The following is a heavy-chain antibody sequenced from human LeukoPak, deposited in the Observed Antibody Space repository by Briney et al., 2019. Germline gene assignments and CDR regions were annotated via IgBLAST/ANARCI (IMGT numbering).Heavy chain of an antibody. V-gene: IGHV1-46*01. CDR2: MNPSGGST. Sequence: GASVKVSCKASGYTFTSYYIHWVRQAPGQGLEWMGIMNPSGGSTTYAQKFQGRVTMTRNTSISTAYMELSSLRSEDTAVYYCARGVPDYWGQGTLVTVSS. CDR1: GYTFTSYY. CDR3: ARGVPDY. J-gene: IGHJ4*02.